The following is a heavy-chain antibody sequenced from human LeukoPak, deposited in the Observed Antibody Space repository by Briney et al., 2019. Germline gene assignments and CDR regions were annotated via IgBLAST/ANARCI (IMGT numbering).Heavy chain of an antibody. Sequence: ASVKVSCKASGGTFSSYAISWVRQAPGQGLEWMGGIIPIFGTANYAQKFQGRVTITADKSTSTAYMELSSLRSEDTAVYYCARDADILTGSGPYYFDYWGQGTLVTVSS. CDR1: GGTFSSYA. D-gene: IGHD3-9*01. J-gene: IGHJ4*02. CDR3: ARDADILTGSGPYYFDY. V-gene: IGHV1-69*06. CDR2: IIPIFGTA.